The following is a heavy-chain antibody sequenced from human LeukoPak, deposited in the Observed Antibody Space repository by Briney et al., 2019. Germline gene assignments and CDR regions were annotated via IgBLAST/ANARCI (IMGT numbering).Heavy chain of an antibody. CDR1: GYSFSSYW. D-gene: IGHD4-23*01. V-gene: IGHV5-51*01. CDR2: IYPGDSNT. CDR3: ARSMGYGGNTFFDY. J-gene: IGHJ4*02. Sequence: GESLKISCKGSGYSFSSYWIGWLRQMPGKGLEWMGVIYPGDSNTRYSPSFQGQVTMSADKSITTAYLQWSSLKSSDTALYYCARSMGYGGNTFFDYWGQGTLVTVSS.